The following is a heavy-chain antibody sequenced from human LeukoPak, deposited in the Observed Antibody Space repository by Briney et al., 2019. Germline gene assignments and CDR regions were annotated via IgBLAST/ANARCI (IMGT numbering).Heavy chain of an antibody. J-gene: IGHJ4*02. CDR1: GGSISSGGYY. CDR3: ARAPEGVHCGGDCYYDY. CDR2: IYYSGST. Sequence: SETLSLTCTVSGGSISSGGYYWSWIRQHPGKGLEWIGYIYYSGSTYYNPSLKSRVTISVDTSKNQFSLKLSSVTAADTAVYYCARAPEGVHCGGDCYYDYWGQGTQVTVSS. D-gene: IGHD2-21*02. V-gene: IGHV4-31*03.